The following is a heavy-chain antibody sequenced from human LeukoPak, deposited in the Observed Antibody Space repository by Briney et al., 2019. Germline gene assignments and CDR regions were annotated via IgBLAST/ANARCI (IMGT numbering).Heavy chain of an antibody. CDR3: ARHYSNYYYYMDV. J-gene: IGHJ6*03. D-gene: IGHD4-11*01. CDR1: GHSIINSYY. CDR2: INHSGST. Sequence: SETLSLTCTVSGHSIINSYYWGWIRQPPGKGLEWIGEINHSGSTNYNPSLKSRVTISVDTSKNQFSLKLSSVTAADTAVYYCARHYSNYYYYMDVWGKGTTVTVSS. V-gene: IGHV4-38-2*02.